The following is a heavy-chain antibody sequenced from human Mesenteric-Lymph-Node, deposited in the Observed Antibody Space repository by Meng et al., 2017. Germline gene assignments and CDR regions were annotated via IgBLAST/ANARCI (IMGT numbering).Heavy chain of an antibody. D-gene: IGHD3-16*01. Sequence: GESLKISCAASGFTFSSYAMSWVRQAPGKGLEWVSAISGSGGSTYYADSVKGRFTISRDNSKNTLYLQMNSLRAEDTAVYYCASSSGGYYFDYWGQGTLVTVSS. J-gene: IGHJ4*02. V-gene: IGHV3-23*01. CDR3: ASSSGGYYFDY. CDR1: GFTFSSYA. CDR2: ISGSGGST.